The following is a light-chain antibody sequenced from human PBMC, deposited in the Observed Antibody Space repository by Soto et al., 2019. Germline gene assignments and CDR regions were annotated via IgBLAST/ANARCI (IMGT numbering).Light chain of an antibody. V-gene: IGKV1-5*03. CDR2: KAS. Sequence: DIQMTQSPSTLSGSVGDRVTITCRASQTISSWLAWYQQKPGKAPKLLIYKASTLKSGVPSRFSGSGSGTDFTLTIRSLQPEDFATYYCQQSHSIPLTFGQGTKVDNK. CDR3: QQSHSIPLT. J-gene: IGKJ1*01. CDR1: QTISSW.